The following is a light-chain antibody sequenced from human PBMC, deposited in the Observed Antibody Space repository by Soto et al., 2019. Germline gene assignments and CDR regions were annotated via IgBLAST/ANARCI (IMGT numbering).Light chain of an antibody. Sequence: QSALTQPASVSGSPGQSITISCTGTSSDIGAFTFVSWYQQHPGEDPKLMIFDVNRRPSGVSDRFSGSKSGNTASLTISGLQAEDEGDYYCSSYTTSSTHVFGSGTKVTVL. CDR2: DVN. V-gene: IGLV2-14*03. CDR1: SSDIGAFTF. J-gene: IGLJ1*01. CDR3: SSYTTSSTHV.